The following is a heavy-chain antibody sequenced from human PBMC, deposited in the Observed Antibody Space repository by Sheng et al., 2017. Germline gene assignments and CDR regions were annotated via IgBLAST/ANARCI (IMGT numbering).Heavy chain of an antibody. CDR3: ARFSFKRRDKPGIAATASDY. D-gene: IGHD6-13*01. Sequence: QLQLRESGPGLVKPSETLSLTCTVSGGSISSSSYYWDWIRQPPGKGLEWIGSIYYSGSTPTTXRPQESSHISVDTSKNHFSLKLTSLTAADTAFYYCARFSFKRRDKPGIAATASDYWGQGTRVTVSS. CDR1: GGSISSSSYY. CDR2: IYYSGSTP. J-gene: IGHJ4*02. V-gene: IGHV4-39*02.